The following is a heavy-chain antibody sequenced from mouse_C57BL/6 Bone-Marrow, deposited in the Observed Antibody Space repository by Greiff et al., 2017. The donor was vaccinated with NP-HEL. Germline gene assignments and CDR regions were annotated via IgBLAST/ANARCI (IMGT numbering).Heavy chain of an antibody. Sequence: EVQRVESGGGLVKPGGSLKLSCAASGFTFSSYAMSWVRQTPEKRLEWVATISDGGSYTYYPDNVKGRFTISRDNAKNNLYLQMSHLKSEDTAMYYCARDRAYYYGTLDYWGQGTTLTVSS. CDR2: ISDGGSYT. CDR3: ARDRAYYYGTLDY. V-gene: IGHV5-4*01. D-gene: IGHD1-1*01. J-gene: IGHJ2*01. CDR1: GFTFSSYA.